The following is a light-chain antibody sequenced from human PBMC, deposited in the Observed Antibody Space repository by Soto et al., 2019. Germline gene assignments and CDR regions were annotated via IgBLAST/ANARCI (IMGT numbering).Light chain of an antibody. CDR2: KAS. J-gene: IGKJ5*01. Sequence: DIQITQSPSTLSSSVVDSFTITCRARQSISGWLAWYQQKPGKAPRLLIYKASSLQSGVPSRFSGSGSGTEFTLTISRLQPDDFATYYCQQYHSYYTFGPGTRLEIK. V-gene: IGKV1-5*03. CDR3: QQYHSYYT. CDR1: QSISGW.